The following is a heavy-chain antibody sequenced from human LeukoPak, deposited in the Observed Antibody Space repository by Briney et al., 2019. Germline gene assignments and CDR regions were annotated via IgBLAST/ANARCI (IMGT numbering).Heavy chain of an antibody. J-gene: IGHJ6*02. V-gene: IGHV4-4*07. CDR1: GGSISSYY. Sequence: SETLSLTCTASGGSISSYYWSWIRQPAGKGLEWIGRIYTSGSTNYNPSLKSRVTMSVDTSKNQFSLKLSSVTAADTAVYYCARDSNTVTDVFYYYYGMDVWGQGTTVTVSS. CDR3: ARDSNTVTDVFYYYYGMDV. D-gene: IGHD4-17*01. CDR2: IYTSGST.